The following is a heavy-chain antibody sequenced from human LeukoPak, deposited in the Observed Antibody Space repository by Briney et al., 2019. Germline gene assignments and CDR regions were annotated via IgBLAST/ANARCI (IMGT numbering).Heavy chain of an antibody. D-gene: IGHD2-2*01. Sequence: GRSLRLSCAAYGFTFDDYAMHWVRQAPGKGMEWVSGISWHSGSIGYADSVKGRFTISRDNAKNSLYLQMNSLRAEDTALYYCAKDIGTSLLHGMDVWGQGTTVTVSS. J-gene: IGHJ6*02. CDR2: ISWHSGSI. CDR1: GFTFDDYA. V-gene: IGHV3-9*01. CDR3: AKDIGTSLLHGMDV.